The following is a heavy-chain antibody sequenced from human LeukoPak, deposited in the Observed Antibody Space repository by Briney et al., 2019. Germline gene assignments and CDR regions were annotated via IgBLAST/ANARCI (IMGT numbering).Heavy chain of an antibody. Sequence: PGGSLRLSCAASGFTFSSDAMSWVRQAPGKGLEWVSGISAGGDKTYYRDSVKGRITISRDNSKNTLYLQMNSLRAEDTAIYYCAKSRGSTLFDYWGQGTLVTVSS. CDR1: GFTFSSDA. D-gene: IGHD1-26*01. CDR3: AKSRGSTLFDY. J-gene: IGHJ4*02. V-gene: IGHV3-23*01. CDR2: ISAGGDKT.